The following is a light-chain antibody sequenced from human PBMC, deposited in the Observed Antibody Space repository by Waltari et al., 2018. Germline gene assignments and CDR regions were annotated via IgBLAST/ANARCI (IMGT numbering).Light chain of an antibody. V-gene: IGKV1-5*03. CDR2: KAS. CDR1: QSITNW. CDR3: QQYDNYWT. J-gene: IGKJ1*01. Sequence: DIQMTQSPSTLSASVGDRVTITYRASQSITNWLAWYQQKPGKAPKLLIYKASNLESGVPSRFSGSGSGTEFTLTISSLQPDDFATYYCQQYDNYWTFCQGTKVEIK.